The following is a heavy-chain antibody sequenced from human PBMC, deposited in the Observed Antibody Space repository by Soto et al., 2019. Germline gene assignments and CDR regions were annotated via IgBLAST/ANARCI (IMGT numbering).Heavy chain of an antibody. Sequence: SVKVSCKASGYTLTSYYMHWVRQAPGQGLEWMGIINPSGGSTSYAQKFQGRVTMTRDTSTSTVYMELSSLRSEDTAVYYCARDRHLYGSNYGMDVWGQGTTVTVSS. CDR3: ARDRHLYGSNYGMDV. J-gene: IGHJ6*02. V-gene: IGHV1-46*01. D-gene: IGHD6-13*01. CDR1: GYTLTSYY. CDR2: INPSGGST.